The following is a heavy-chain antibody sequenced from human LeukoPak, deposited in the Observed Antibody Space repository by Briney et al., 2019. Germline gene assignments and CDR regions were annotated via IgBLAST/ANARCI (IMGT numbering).Heavy chain of an antibody. CDR3: ARASYGTSGVCYPN. V-gene: IGHV3-7*01. D-gene: IGHD2-8*01. CDR2: IKEDGSEK. J-gene: IGHJ4*02. Sequence: GGSLRLSCAASGFSFRTYWMSWVRQAPGKGLEWVANIKEDGSEKYYVDSVKGRFTISRDNGKNSQYLQMNSLRAEDTAVYYCARASYGTSGVCYPNWGQGTLVTVSS. CDR1: GFSFRTYW.